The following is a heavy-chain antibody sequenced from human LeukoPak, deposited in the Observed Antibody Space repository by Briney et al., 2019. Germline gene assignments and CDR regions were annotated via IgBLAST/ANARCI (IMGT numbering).Heavy chain of an antibody. CDR1: GFTFSTYA. CDR3: ATDISYSSGYPTQDFDY. V-gene: IGHV3-23*01. D-gene: IGHD3-22*01. J-gene: IGHJ4*02. CDR2: ISGSGGIT. Sequence: GGSLRLSCAASGFTFSTYAMSWGRQAPGKGLEWVSVISGSGGITYHADSVKDRFSISRDNSKNTLYLQVNSLRAEDTAVYYCATDISYSSGYPTQDFDYWGQGTLVTVSS.